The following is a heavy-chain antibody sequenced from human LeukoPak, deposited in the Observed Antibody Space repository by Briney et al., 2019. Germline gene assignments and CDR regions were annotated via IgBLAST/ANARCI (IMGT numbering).Heavy chain of an antibody. V-gene: IGHV3-74*01. D-gene: IGHD6-25*01. J-gene: IGHJ4*02. CDR2: INSDGSST. CDR1: GCTFSSYW. CDR3: ASAAGWDY. Sequence: PGGSLRLSCAASGCTFSSYWMHWVGQAPGKGLVWVSRINSDGSSTNYADSVKGGFTISRDNAKNTLYLQMHSLRAEVTAVYACASAAGWDYWGQGALVTVSS.